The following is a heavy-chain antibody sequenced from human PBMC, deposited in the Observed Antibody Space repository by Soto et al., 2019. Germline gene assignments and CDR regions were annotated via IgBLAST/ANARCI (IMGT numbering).Heavy chain of an antibody. J-gene: IGHJ5*02. D-gene: IGHD6-13*01. CDR3: AREWEIAAAGNRNWFDP. Sequence: QVQLVESGGGVVQPGRSLRLSCAASGFTFSSYGMHWVRHAPGKGLEWVAVIWYDGSNKYYADSVKGRFTISRDNSKNTLYLQMNSLRAEDTAVYYCAREWEIAAAGNRNWFDPWGQGTLVTVSS. V-gene: IGHV3-33*01. CDR2: IWYDGSNK. CDR1: GFTFSSYG.